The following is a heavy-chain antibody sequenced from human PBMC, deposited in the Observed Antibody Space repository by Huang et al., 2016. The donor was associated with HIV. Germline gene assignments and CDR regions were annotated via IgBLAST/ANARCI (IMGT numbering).Heavy chain of an antibody. D-gene: IGHD4-17*01. CDR1: GGTFSKYA. J-gene: IGHJ4*02. V-gene: IGHV1-69*13. CDR3: ARGQLGSYGDYDVLY. CDR2: IIPMFGTP. Sequence: QVQLVQSGAEVKTPGSSVKVSCKASGGTFSKYAISWVRQAPGQGLEWRGGIIPMFGTPNYARKFQGRVTITADDSTSTTYVEVSSLRSKDTALYYCARGQLGSYGDYDVLYWGQGTLVTVSS.